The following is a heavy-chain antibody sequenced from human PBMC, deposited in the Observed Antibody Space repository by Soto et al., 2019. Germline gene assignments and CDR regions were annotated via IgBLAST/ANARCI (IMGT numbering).Heavy chain of an antibody. D-gene: IGHD3-3*01. CDR3: ARSGITMSPLYGMDV. CDR2: IGESGATT. J-gene: IGHJ6*02. Sequence: PGGSLRLSCAASGFTFSNYAMSWVRQAPGKGLEWVSSIGESGATTYYADSVKGRFTIARDNYKNTLFLQMNSLRAEDTAVYYCARSGITMSPLYGMDVWGQGTTVTVSS. CDR1: GFTFSNYA. V-gene: IGHV3-23*01.